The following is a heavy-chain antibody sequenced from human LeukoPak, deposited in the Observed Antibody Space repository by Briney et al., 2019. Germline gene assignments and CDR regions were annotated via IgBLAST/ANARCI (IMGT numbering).Heavy chain of an antibody. CDR1: GFTFSSYS. CDR3: AKDHSLAVAGIFGPSVY. J-gene: IGHJ4*02. CDR2: ISSSSSYI. V-gene: IGHV3-21*04. Sequence: GGSLRLSCAASGFTFSSYSMNWVRQAPGKGLEWVSSISSSSSYIYYADSVKGRFTISRDNSKNTLYLQMNSLRAEDTAVYYCAKDHSLAVAGIFGPSVYWGQGTLVTVSS. D-gene: IGHD6-19*01.